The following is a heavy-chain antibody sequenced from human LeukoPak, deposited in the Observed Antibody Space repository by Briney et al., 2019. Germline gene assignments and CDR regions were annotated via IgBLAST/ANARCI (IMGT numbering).Heavy chain of an antibody. CDR1: GFTFSGSA. D-gene: IGHD2-2*01. CDR2: IQSKANSYAT. CDR3: TRHVPLGYCSSTSCYAFDY. J-gene: IGHJ4*02. V-gene: IGHV3-73*01. Sequence: GGSLRLSCAASGFTFSGSAMHWVRQASGKGLEWVGRIQSKANSYATAYAASVKGRFTISRDDSKNTAYLQMNSLKTEDTAVYYCTRHVPLGYCSSTSCYAFDYWGQGTLVTVSS.